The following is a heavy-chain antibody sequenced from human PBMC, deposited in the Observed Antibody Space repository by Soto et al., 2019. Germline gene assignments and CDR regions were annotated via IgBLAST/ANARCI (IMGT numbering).Heavy chain of an antibody. D-gene: IGHD5-12*01. CDR2: IYYSGST. V-gene: IGHV4-31*03. CDR1: GGSISSGGYY. CDR3: ARAVEWLRYGMDV. Sequence: QVQLQESGPGLVKPSQTLSLTCTVSGGSISSGGYYWSWIRQHPGKGLEWIGYIYYSGSTYYNPSLKCRVTISVDTSKNQFSLKLSSVTAADTAVYYCARAVEWLRYGMDVWGQGSTVTVSS. J-gene: IGHJ6*02.